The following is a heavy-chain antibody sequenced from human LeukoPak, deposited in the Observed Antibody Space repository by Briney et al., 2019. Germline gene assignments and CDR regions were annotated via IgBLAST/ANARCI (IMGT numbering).Heavy chain of an antibody. CDR2: IIPIFGTA. Sequence: ASVKVSCKASGGTFSSYAISWVRQAPGQGLEWMGGIIPIFGTANYAQKFQGRVTITADESTSTAYMELSSLRSEDTAVYYCARDVRRRITIFGVVIGWFDPWGQGTLVTVSS. V-gene: IGHV1-69*13. J-gene: IGHJ5*02. CDR3: ARDVRRRITIFGVVIGWFDP. D-gene: IGHD3-3*01. CDR1: GGTFSSYA.